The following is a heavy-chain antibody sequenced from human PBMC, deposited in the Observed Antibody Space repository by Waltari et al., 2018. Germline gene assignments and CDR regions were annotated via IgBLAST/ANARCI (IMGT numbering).Heavy chain of an antibody. J-gene: IGHJ4*02. CDR3: ARALGLMVDY. CDR1: GGSFSGYY. CDR2: INHSGST. V-gene: IGHV4-34*01. Sequence: QVQLQQWGAGLLKPSETLPLTCAVYGGSFSGYYWSWIRQPPGKGLEWIGEINHSGSTNYNPSLKSRVTISVDTSKNQFSLKLSSVTAADTAVYYCARALGLMVDYWGQGTLVTVSS.